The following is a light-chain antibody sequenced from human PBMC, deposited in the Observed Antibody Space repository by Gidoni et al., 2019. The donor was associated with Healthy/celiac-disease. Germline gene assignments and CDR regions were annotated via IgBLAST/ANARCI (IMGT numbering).Light chain of an antibody. CDR2: RNN. CDR3: AAWDDSLSGHNYV. V-gene: IGLV1-47*01. Sequence: QSVLTQPPSASGTPGQRGTLSCSGSRPNIGSNYVYWYQKLPGTAPKLLSYRNNQRPSGVPDRCSGSKSGTSASLAISGLRSEDEADYYCAAWDDSLSGHNYVFGTGTKVTVL. J-gene: IGLJ1*01. CDR1: RPNIGSNY.